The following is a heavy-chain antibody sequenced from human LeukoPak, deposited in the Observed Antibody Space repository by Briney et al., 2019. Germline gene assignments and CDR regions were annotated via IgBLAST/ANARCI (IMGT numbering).Heavy chain of an antibody. D-gene: IGHD5-18*01. J-gene: IGHJ4*02. CDR3: AIDRYSYAFEYSDS. Sequence: GGSLRLSCAASGFTFSSYGMHWVRQAPGKGLDWVAVISNDGSKKYYADSVKGRFTISRDNSKNTLSLQVSSLRTEDTAVYYCAIDRYSYAFEYSDSWGQGTLVTVSS. CDR1: GFTFSSYG. V-gene: IGHV3-30*03. CDR2: ISNDGSKK.